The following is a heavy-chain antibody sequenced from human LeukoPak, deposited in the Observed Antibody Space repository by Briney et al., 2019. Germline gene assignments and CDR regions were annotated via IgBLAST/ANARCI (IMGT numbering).Heavy chain of an antibody. J-gene: IGHJ3*02. CDR2: IYYSGST. CDR1: GGSISSSSYY. CDR3: ARPGYSRDHDAFDI. Sequence: PSETLSLTCTVPGGSISSSSYYWGWIRQPPGKGLEWIGSIYYSGSTYYNPSLKSRVTISVATSKNQFSLKLSSVTAADTAVYYCARPGYSRDHDAFDIWGQGTMVTVSS. V-gene: IGHV4-39*01. D-gene: IGHD6-13*01.